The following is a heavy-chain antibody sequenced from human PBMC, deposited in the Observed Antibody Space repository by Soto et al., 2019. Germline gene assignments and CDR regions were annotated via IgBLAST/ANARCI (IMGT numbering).Heavy chain of an antibody. Sequence: SVKVSCKASGFTFSSSAVQWVRQARGQRLEWIGWIVVGSGKTNYAQKFQERVTITRDMSTSTAYMELSSLRSEDTAVYYCAGRYCSGGSCHNYYGMDVWGQGTTVTVSS. CDR2: IVVGSGKT. V-gene: IGHV1-58*01. D-gene: IGHD2-15*01. CDR3: AGRYCSGGSCHNYYGMDV. CDR1: GFTFSSSA. J-gene: IGHJ6*02.